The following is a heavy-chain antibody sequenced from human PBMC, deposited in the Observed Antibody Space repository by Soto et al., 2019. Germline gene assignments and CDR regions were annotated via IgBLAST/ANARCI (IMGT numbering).Heavy chain of an antibody. CDR3: AKDRQDYPIAVAGELDY. Sequence: GGSLRLSCAASGFTFSSYAMSWVRQAPGKGLEWVSAISGSGGSTYYADSVKGRFTISRDNSKNTLYLQMNSLRAEDTAVYYCAKDRQDYPIAVAGELDYWGQGTLVTVSS. J-gene: IGHJ4*02. V-gene: IGHV3-23*01. CDR1: GFTFSSYA. D-gene: IGHD6-19*01. CDR2: ISGSGGST.